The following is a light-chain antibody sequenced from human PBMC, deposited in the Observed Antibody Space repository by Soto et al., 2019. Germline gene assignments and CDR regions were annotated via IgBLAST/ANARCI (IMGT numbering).Light chain of an antibody. CDR2: DAS. V-gene: IGKV1-39*01. Sequence: DIQMTQSPASLSASVGDRVTITCRASQAINKNLNWYRHKLGKAPELLIYDASDSQAGVPSRFSGSGSGADFTLIISGLQPEDFATYFCQQSYRSPYTFGQGTQLEIK. CDR3: QQSYRSPYT. CDR1: QAINKN. J-gene: IGKJ2*01.